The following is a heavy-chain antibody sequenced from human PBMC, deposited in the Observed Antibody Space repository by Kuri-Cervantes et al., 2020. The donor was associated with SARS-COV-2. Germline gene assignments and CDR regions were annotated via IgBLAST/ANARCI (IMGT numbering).Heavy chain of an antibody. Sequence: ETLSLTCAASGFTFSSYEMNWVRQAPGKGLEWVSSISSSSSYIYYADSVKGRFTISRDNAKNSRYLQMNSLRAEDTAVYYCAKDRYSSSCFDYWGQGTLVTVSS. D-gene: IGHD6-13*01. CDR3: AKDRYSSSCFDY. V-gene: IGHV3-21*01. CDR2: ISSSSSYI. J-gene: IGHJ4*02. CDR1: GFTFSSYE.